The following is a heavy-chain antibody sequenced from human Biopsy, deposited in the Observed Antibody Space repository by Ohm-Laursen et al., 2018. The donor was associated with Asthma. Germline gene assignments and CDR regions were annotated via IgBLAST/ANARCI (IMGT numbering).Heavy chain of an antibody. D-gene: IGHD3-9*01. V-gene: IGHV3-48*02. Sequence: SLRLSCAAFGFTFSSYSMNWVRQAPGKGLEWVSYISSSSSTIYYADSVKGQFTISRDNAKNSLYLQMNSLRDEDTAVYYCAKAERYFDWYWFDPWGQGTLVTVSS. J-gene: IGHJ5*02. CDR3: AKAERYFDWYWFDP. CDR1: GFTFSSYS. CDR2: ISSSSSTI.